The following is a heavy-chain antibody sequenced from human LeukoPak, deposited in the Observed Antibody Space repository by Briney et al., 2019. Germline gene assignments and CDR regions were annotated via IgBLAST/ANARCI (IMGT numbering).Heavy chain of an antibody. CDR1: GFTFSSYS. V-gene: IGHV3-21*01. CDR3: ARDSSGGDDSDY. CDR2: ISSSSSYI. J-gene: IGHJ4*02. D-gene: IGHD6-19*01. Sequence: GGSLRLSCAASGFTFSSYSMNWVRQAPGKGLEWVSSISSSSSYIYYADSVKGRFTISRDNAKNSLYLQMNSLRAEDTAVYYCARDSSGGDDSDYWGQGTLVTVSS.